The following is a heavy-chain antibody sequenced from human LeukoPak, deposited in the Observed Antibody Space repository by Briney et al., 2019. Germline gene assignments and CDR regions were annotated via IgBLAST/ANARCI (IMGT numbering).Heavy chain of an antibody. V-gene: IGHV4-30-4*01. Sequence: SETLSLICTVSGGSINNYYWSWIRQPPGKGLEWIGYIYYSGSTYYNPSLKSRVTISVDTSKNQFSLKLSSVTAADTAVYYCARETSITIFGVVINGAFDIWGQGTMVTVSS. CDR1: GGSINNYY. J-gene: IGHJ3*02. D-gene: IGHD3-3*01. CDR2: IYYSGST. CDR3: ARETSITIFGVVINGAFDI.